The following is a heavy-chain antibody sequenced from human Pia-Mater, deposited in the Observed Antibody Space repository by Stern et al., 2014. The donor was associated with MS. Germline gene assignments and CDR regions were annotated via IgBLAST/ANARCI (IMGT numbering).Heavy chain of an antibody. V-gene: IGHV4-39*02. CDR3: ARGVTAVTNYVPNWCFDL. Sequence: QLQLQESGPGLVKPSETLSLTCTVSGGSITNRDYWGWIRQSPGKGLEWIGGVYYSGIPYTGPPLKSRATISKAPSRNQSFLRLTSVTATDTAVYFCARGVTAVTNYVPNWCFDLWGRGTLVTVSS. J-gene: IGHJ2*01. CDR2: VYYSGIP. CDR1: GGSITNRDY. D-gene: IGHD4-11*01.